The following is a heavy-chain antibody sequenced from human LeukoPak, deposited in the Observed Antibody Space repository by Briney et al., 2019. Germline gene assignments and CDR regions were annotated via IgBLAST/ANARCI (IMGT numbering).Heavy chain of an antibody. CDR2: FYYSGSP. Sequence: SETLTLTCTVSGRSISSYYWSWLRQPPGKGLEWIGYFYYSGSPKYNTSLKSRVTISVDTSKNQFSLKLNSVTAADTAIYYCARVYYYGSGSNDYYQMDVWGKGTAVTVSS. CDR1: GRSISSYY. CDR3: ARVYYYGSGSNDYYQMDV. J-gene: IGHJ6*03. V-gene: IGHV4-59*01. D-gene: IGHD3-10*01.